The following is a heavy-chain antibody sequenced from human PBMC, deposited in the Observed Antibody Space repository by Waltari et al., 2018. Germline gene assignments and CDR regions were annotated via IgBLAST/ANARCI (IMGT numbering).Heavy chain of an antibody. CDR2: IYTSGST. CDR3: ARARRDYYDSSGFDY. Sequence: QVQLQESGPGLVKPSQTLSLTCTVSGGSISSGSYYWSWIRQPAGKGLEWIGRIYTSGSTNYIPSLKSRVTISVDTSKNQFSLKLSSVTAADTAVYYCARARRDYYDSSGFDYWGQGTLVTVSS. V-gene: IGHV4-61*02. D-gene: IGHD3-22*01. J-gene: IGHJ4*02. CDR1: GGSISSGSYY.